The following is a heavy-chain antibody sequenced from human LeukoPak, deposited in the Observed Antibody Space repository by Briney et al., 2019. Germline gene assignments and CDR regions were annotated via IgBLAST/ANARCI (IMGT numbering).Heavy chain of an antibody. CDR3: ARFRNYYDPSIMKDMIGGDY. D-gene: IGHD3-16*01. CDR1: GDSINSSSYY. J-gene: IGHJ4*02. CDR2: IYHGGNT. V-gene: IGHV4-39*01. Sequence: SETLSLTCTVSGDSINSSSYYWGWIRQPPGKGLDWIGNIYHGGNTYYSPSLKGRLTMSVDTSKNRISLKLSSVTAADTATYYCARFRNYYDPSIMKDMIGGDYWGQGTLVTVSS.